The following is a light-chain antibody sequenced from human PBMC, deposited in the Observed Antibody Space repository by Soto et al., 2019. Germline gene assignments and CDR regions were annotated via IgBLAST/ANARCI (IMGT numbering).Light chain of an antibody. CDR3: QHYNSYSEA. Sequence: DIQMTQSPSTLSASVGDRVTITCRASQTISSWLAWYQQKPGKAPKRLIYKASTLKSGVPSRFSGSGSGTEFTLTISSLQPDDFANYYCQHYNSYSEAFGQGTKVELK. V-gene: IGKV1-5*03. J-gene: IGKJ1*01. CDR1: QTISSW. CDR2: KAS.